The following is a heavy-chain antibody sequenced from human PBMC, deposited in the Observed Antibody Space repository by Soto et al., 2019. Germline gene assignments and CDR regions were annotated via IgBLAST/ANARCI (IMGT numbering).Heavy chain of an antibody. Sequence: SGPTLVNPTQTLTLICTFSGFSLSTTGMCVSWIRQPPGKALEWLARIDGDDTKYYNTSLKSRLTITKDTSKNQVVLTMTNMDPVDTATYYCAHRLVGSSWFFWGQGTLVTVSS. CDR3: AHRLVGSSWFF. J-gene: IGHJ4*02. CDR1: GFSLSTTGMC. CDR2: IDGDDTK. D-gene: IGHD6-13*01. V-gene: IGHV2-70*12.